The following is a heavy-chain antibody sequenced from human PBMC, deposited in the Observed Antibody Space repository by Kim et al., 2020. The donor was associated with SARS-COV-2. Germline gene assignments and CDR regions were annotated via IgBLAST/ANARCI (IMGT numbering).Heavy chain of an antibody. CDR1: GASISSGAYY. CDR3: ARFSPYYYDNRADF. V-gene: IGHV4-31*03. Sequence: SETLSLTCTVSGASISSGAYYWSWIRQHPGKGLEWIGYIYYSGSTYYNPSLKSRVTISVDTSKNQFSLKLSSVTAADTAVYYCARFSPYYYDNRADFWGQGTLVTVSS. D-gene: IGHD3-22*01. J-gene: IGHJ4*02. CDR2: IYYSGST.